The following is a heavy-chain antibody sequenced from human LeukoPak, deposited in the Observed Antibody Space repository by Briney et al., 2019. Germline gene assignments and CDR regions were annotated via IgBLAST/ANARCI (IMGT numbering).Heavy chain of an antibody. CDR2: ISSSSSYI. CDR3: ARYLSRDIVVVPAAFMFDP. V-gene: IGHV3-21*01. J-gene: IGHJ5*02. Sequence: PGGSLRLSCAASGFTFSSYSMNWVRQAPGKGLEWVSSISSSSSYIYYADSVKGRFTISRDNAKNSLYLQMNSLRAEDTAVYYCARYLSRDIVVVPAAFMFDPWGQGTLVTVSS. D-gene: IGHD2-2*01. CDR1: GFTFSSYS.